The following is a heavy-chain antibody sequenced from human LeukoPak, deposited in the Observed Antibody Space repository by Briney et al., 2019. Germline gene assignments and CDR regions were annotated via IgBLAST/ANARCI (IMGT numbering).Heavy chain of an antibody. J-gene: IGHJ4*02. CDR3: AKSSSTTFDY. Sequence: GGSLRLSCTASGFTFSSYSLNWVRQAPGKGLEWVSAISGSGGSTYYADSVKGRFTISRDNSKNTLYLQVNSLRAEDTAVYYCAKSSSTTFDYWGQGTLVTVSS. CDR1: GFTFSSYS. CDR2: ISGSGGST. V-gene: IGHV3-23*01. D-gene: IGHD2-2*01.